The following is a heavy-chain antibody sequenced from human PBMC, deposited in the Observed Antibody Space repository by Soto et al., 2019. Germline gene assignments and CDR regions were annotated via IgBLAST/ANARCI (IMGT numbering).Heavy chain of an antibody. D-gene: IGHD4-17*01. J-gene: IGHJ4*02. CDR2: ISSSGGTI. CDR3: ARDAYGDYPIDY. CDR1: GFTFRSYS. Sequence: EVQLVESGGGLVQPGGSLRLSCAASGFTFRSYSMKWVRQAPGKGLEWVPYISSSGGTIYYADSVKGRFTISRDNAKNSLYLQMDSLRDEDTAVYYCARDAYGDYPIDYWGQGTLVTVSS. V-gene: IGHV3-48*02.